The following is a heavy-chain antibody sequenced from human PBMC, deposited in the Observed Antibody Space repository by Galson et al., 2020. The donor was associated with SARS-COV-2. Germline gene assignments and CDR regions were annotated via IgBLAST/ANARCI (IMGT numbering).Heavy chain of an antibody. Sequence: GESLKISCKASGYTFTSYTIGWVRQAPGQGLQWMGWIAIYNGDKRYEQKFQDRISMTMDPSTDTAYLELRSLRSDDTAVYYCARGRDPRWYSYFDFWGQGTLVTVSS. CDR1: GYTFTSYT. CDR2: IAIYNGDK. D-gene: IGHD2-15*01. J-gene: IGHJ4*02. CDR3: ARGRDPRWYSYFDF. V-gene: IGHV1-18*01.